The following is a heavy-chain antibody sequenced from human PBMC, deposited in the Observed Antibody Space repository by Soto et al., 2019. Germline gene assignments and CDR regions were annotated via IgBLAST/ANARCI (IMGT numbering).Heavy chain of an antibody. J-gene: IGHJ6*03. V-gene: IGHV1-24*01. D-gene: IGHD2-15*01. CDR2: FDPEDGET. CDR1: GYTLTELS. CDR3: ATVNGGPYYMDG. Sequence: ASVKVSFKVSGYTLTELSMHWVRQAPGKGLEWMGGFDPEDGETIYAQKFQGIVTMTEDTSTDTAYMELSSLRSEDTAVYYCATVNGGPYYMDGWDKGTTVTVSS.